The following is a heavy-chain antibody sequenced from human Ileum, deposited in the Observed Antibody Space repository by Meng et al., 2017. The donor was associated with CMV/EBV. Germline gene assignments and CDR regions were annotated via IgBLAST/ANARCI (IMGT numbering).Heavy chain of an antibody. D-gene: IGHD3-3*01. CDR1: GFTFSSHT. CDR3: AREARSAFGVVTLGFYGLDV. Sequence: GESLKISCATSGFTFSSHTMNWVRQAPGKGLEWVSSITKNSGYIHYADSVKGRFTISRENAMNSLYLQMDSLRAEDTAVYYCAREARSAFGVVTLGFYGLDVWGQGTTVTVSS. CDR2: ITKNSGYI. J-gene: IGHJ6*02. V-gene: IGHV3-21*01.